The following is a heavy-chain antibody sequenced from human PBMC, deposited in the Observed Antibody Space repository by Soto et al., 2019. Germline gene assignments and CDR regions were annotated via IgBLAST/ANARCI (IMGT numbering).Heavy chain of an antibody. CDR2: ISYDGSNK. CDR1: EFTFSSYA. V-gene: IGHV3-30-3*01. CDR3: ARLNPRYFDWSVDY. J-gene: IGHJ4*02. D-gene: IGHD3-9*01. Sequence: QVQLVESGGGVVQPGRSLRLSCAASEFTFSSYAMHWVRQAPGKGLEWVAVISYDGSNKYYADSVKGRFTISRDNSKNTLYLQMNSLRAEDTAVYYCARLNPRYFDWSVDYWGQGTLVTVSS.